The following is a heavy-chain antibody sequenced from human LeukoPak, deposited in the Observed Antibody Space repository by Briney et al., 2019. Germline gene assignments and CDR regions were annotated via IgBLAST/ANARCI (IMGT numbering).Heavy chain of an antibody. V-gene: IGHV4-34*01. J-gene: IGHJ6*02. Sequence: SETLSLTCAVYGGSFSGYYWSWIRQPPGKGLEWIGEIDHSGSTNYNPSLKSRVTISVDTSKNQFSLKLSSVTAADTAVYYCAREESGSYSGMDVWGQGTTVTVSS. CDR1: GGSFSGYY. D-gene: IGHD1-26*01. CDR2: IDHSGST. CDR3: AREESGSYSGMDV.